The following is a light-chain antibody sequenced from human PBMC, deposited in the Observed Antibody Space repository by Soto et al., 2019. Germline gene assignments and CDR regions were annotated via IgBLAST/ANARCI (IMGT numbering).Light chain of an antibody. Sequence: DIQMTQSPTSLSASVGDRVTITFRASQAIRNCVAWYQQKPGKAPKLLIYAASTLQSGVPSRFSGSGSGTDFTLTVNSLQPEDVATYSCQKYSSVPVFGPGTKVEIK. J-gene: IGKJ3*01. CDR1: QAIRNC. V-gene: IGKV1-27*01. CDR2: AAS. CDR3: QKYSSVPV.